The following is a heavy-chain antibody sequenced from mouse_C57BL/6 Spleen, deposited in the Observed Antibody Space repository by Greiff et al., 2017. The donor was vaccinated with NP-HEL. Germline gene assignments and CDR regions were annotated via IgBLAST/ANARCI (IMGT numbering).Heavy chain of an antibody. D-gene: IGHD1-3*01. CDR1: GFTFSSYA. V-gene: IGHV5-4*01. Sequence: VQLKESGGGLVKPGGSLKLSCAASGFTFSSYAMSWVRQTPEKRLEWVATISDGGSYTYYPDNVKGRFTISRDNAKNNLYLQMSHLKSEDTAMYYCARDDKDAMDYWGQGTSVTVSS. CDR3: ARDDKDAMDY. CDR2: ISDGGSYT. J-gene: IGHJ4*01.